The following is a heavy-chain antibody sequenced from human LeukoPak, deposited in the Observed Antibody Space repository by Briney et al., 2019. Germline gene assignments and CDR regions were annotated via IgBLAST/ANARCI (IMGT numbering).Heavy chain of an antibody. CDR1: GFTFDDYA. V-gene: IGHV3-43*02. CDR2: ISVDGGST. D-gene: IGHD2/OR15-2a*01. Sequence: GGSLRLSCAASGFTFDDYAMHWVRQAPGKGLEWVPLISVDGGSTYYADSVKGRFTISRDNSKSSLYLQMNGLGTEDTALYYCATSDFAAHFDYWGQGTLVTVSS. J-gene: IGHJ4*02. CDR3: ATSDFAAHFDY.